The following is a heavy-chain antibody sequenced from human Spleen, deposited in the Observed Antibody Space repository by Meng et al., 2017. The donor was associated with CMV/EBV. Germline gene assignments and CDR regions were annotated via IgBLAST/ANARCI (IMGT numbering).Heavy chain of an antibody. J-gene: IGHJ4*02. CDR2: IRYDGSNK. CDR1: GFTFSSYG. V-gene: IGHV3-30*02. CDR3: VLKAGYD. Sequence: GGSLRLSCAASGFTFSSYGMHWVRQAPGKGLEWVAFIRYDGSNKYYADSVKGRFTVSRDNAKNSLFLRMNSLRVEDTAVYYCVLKAGYDWGQGTLVTVSS. D-gene: IGHD3-3*01.